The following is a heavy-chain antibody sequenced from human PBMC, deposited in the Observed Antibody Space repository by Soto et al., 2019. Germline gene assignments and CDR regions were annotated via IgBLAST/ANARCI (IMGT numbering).Heavy chain of an antibody. CDR1: GGSISSSRNH. CDR2: IYYSENT. CDR3: ATHPPYGPLDH. D-gene: IGHD4-17*01. V-gene: IGHV4-39*01. J-gene: IGHJ4*02. Sequence: SETLSLTCTVSGGSISSSRNHWGWIREPPGKGLEWIGNIYYSENTYYNPSLKSRVTISVDTSKNQFSLRLTSVTAADTAVYYCATHPPYGPLDHWGQGTLVTVS.